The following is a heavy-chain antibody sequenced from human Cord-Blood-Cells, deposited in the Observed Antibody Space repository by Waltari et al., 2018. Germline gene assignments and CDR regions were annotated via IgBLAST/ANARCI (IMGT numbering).Heavy chain of an antibody. CDR3: ARDNPWFDP. CDR1: GGSISSYY. Sequence: QVQLQESGPGLVKPSETLSLTCTVSGGSISSYYWSWIRQPPGKGLEWIGYIYYSGSTNYNPSLKSRVTISVDTSKNQFSLKLSSVTAADTAVYYCARDNPWFDPWGQGTLVTVSS. J-gene: IGHJ5*02. CDR2: IYYSGST. V-gene: IGHV4-59*01.